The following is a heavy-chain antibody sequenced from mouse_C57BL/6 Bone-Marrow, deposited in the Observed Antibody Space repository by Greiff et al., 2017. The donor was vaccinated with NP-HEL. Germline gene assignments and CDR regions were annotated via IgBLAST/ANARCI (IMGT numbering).Heavy chain of an antibody. CDR3: ARGYHGYY. D-gene: IGHD2-2*01. CDR1: GFTFSDYG. Sequence: EVKVVESGGGLVKPGGSLKLSCAASGFTFSDYGMHWVRQAPEKGLEWVAYISSGSSTIYYADTVKGRFTISRDNAKNTLFLQMTSLRSEDTAMYYCARGYHGYYWGKGTTLTVSS. J-gene: IGHJ2*01. V-gene: IGHV5-17*01. CDR2: ISSGSSTI.